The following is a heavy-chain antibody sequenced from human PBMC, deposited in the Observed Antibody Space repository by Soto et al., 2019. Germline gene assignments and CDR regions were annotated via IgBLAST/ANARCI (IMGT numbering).Heavy chain of an antibody. V-gene: IGHV1-18*01. CDR3: ASAVTTYYYYYGMDV. Sequence: ASVKVSCKTSGYSFTTSGITWVRQAPGQGLEWMGWISADNGKTKYAQKFQDRVVMTTDPSTSTAYMELNSLRSEDTAVYYCASAVTTYYYYYGMDVWGQGTTVTVS. D-gene: IGHD4-17*01. CDR1: GYSFTTSG. J-gene: IGHJ6*02. CDR2: ISADNGKT.